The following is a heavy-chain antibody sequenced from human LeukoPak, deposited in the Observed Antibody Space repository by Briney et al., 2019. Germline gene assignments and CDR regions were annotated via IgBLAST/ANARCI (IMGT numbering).Heavy chain of an antibody. CDR2: ISDSGDGT. CDR3: ANGLSPDY. Sequence: PGRSLRLSCTASGFTFSQFAIHWVRQAPGKGLEWVSGISDSGDGTYYADSVKGRFTISRDDSKNTLYLQMNSLRDEDTALYYCANGLSPDYWGQGTLVTVSS. J-gene: IGHJ4*02. D-gene: IGHD4/OR15-4a*01. CDR1: GFTFSQFA. V-gene: IGHV3-23*01.